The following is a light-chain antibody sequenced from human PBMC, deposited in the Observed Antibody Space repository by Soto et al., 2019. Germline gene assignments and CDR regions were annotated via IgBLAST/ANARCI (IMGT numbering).Light chain of an antibody. CDR2: EVT. Sequence: QSALPQPPSASGSPGQSVPISCIGTASDIGRYNYVSWYQHHPGKAPNLIIYEVTKRPSGVPDRFSGSKSGNTASLTVSGLQADDEADYYCNSYVGSNNYVFGTGTKVTVL. J-gene: IGLJ1*01. V-gene: IGLV2-8*01. CDR3: NSYVGSNNYV. CDR1: ASDIGRYNY.